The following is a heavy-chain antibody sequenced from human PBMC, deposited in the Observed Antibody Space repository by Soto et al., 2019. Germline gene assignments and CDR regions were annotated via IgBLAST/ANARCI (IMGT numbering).Heavy chain of an antibody. CDR1: GFTFSSYG. D-gene: IGHD6-13*01. Sequence: GGSLRLSCAASGFTFSSYGMHWVRQAPGKGLEWVAVISYDGSNKYYADSVKGRFTISRDNSKNTLYLQMNSLRAEDTAVYYCAKDFRGGSSWSGPWFDPWGQGTLVTVSS. CDR3: AKDFRGGSSWSGPWFDP. CDR2: ISYDGSNK. J-gene: IGHJ5*02. V-gene: IGHV3-30*18.